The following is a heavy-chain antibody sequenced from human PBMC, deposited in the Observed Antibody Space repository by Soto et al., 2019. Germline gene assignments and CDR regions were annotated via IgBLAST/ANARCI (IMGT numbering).Heavy chain of an antibody. V-gene: IGHV1-18*01. Sequence: ASVKVSCKVSGYTFTSYGMSWMRQAPGQGLEWMGWISTYNGNTNYAQNLQGRVSMTTDTSTSTAYMELRSLRSDDTAVYYCASRSGTYPYYFDYWGQGTLVTVPQ. D-gene: IGHD1-26*01. CDR1: GYTFTSYG. CDR2: ISTYNGNT. J-gene: IGHJ4*02. CDR3: ASRSGTYPYYFDY.